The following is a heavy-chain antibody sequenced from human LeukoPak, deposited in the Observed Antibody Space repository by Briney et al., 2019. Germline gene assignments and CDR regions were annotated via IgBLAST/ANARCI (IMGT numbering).Heavy chain of an antibody. CDR2: ITSGSSYI. D-gene: IGHD3-9*01. CDR1: GFTFSSYN. J-gene: IGHJ4*02. Sequence: GGSLRLSCAASGFTFSSYNMNWVRQAPGKGLEWVSSITSGSSYIYYADSVKGRFTISRDNAKNSLYLQMNSLRAEDTAVYYCARERIEDYDILTGYYKSNYYFDYWGQGTLVTVSS. CDR3: ARERIEDYDILTGYYKSNYYFDY. V-gene: IGHV3-21*01.